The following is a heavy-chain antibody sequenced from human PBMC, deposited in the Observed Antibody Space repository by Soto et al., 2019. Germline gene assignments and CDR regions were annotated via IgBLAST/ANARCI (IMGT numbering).Heavy chain of an antibody. CDR2: ISYDGSNK. D-gene: IGHD3-3*01. CDR3: AKDGVGAIFGVVPHYYGMDV. V-gene: IGHV3-30*18. CDR1: GFTFSSYG. Sequence: PGGSLRLSCAASGFTFSSYGMHWVRRAQGKGLEWVAVISYDGSNKYYADSVKGRFTISRDNSKNTLYLQMNSLRAEDTAVYYCAKDGVGAIFGVVPHYYGMDVWGQGTTVTVSS. J-gene: IGHJ6*02.